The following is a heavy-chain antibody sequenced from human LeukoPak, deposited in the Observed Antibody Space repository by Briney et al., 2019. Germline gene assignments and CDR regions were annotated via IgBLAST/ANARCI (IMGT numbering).Heavy chain of an antibody. V-gene: IGHV3-23*01. CDR3: AKHRRYYDSSGYYSSYYFDY. CDR1: GFTFSSYA. Sequence: PGASLRLSCGASGFTFSSYAMSWVRQAPGKGLEWVSAISGSGGSTYYADSVKGRFTISRDNSKNTLYLQMNSLRAEDTAVYYCAKHRRYYDSSGYYSSYYFDYWGQGTLVTVSS. J-gene: IGHJ4*02. D-gene: IGHD3-22*01. CDR2: ISGSGGST.